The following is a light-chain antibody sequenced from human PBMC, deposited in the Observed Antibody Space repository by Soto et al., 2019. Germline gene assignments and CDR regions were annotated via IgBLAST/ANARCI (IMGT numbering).Light chain of an antibody. Sequence: EMLMTQSPATLPVSPGERATLSCRASQSVSSNLAWYQQKPGQAPRLLIYGASTRATGIPARFSGSGSGTEFTLTISSLQSEDFAVYYCQQYNNWPRTFGQGTKVDIK. J-gene: IGKJ1*01. CDR2: GAS. CDR3: QQYNNWPRT. CDR1: QSVSSN. V-gene: IGKV3-15*01.